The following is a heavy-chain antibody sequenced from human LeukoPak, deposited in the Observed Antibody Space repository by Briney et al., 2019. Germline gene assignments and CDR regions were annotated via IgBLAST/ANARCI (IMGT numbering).Heavy chain of an antibody. V-gene: IGHV4-61*02. Sequence: SETLSLTCSVSGGSITSACHHWNWIRQSAGNGLEWIGRIYSCGSTHYSPSLKSRVTISIDSSKNQFSLKLRSVTAADTAVYYCARGQVVRGASFAYWGQGTLVTVSS. J-gene: IGHJ4*02. D-gene: IGHD3-10*01. CDR3: ARGQVVRGASFAY. CDR1: GGSITSACHH. CDR2: IYSCGST.